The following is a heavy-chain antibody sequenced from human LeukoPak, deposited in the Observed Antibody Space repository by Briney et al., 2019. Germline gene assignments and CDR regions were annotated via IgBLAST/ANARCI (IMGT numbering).Heavy chain of an antibody. CDR2: ISSSGSTI. D-gene: IGHD2-15*01. V-gene: IGHV3-11*01. J-gene: IGHJ6*02. CDR1: GFTFSDYY. CDR3: ARAGYCSGGSCYVYYYGMDV. Sequence: SGGSLRLSCAASGFTFSDYYMSWIRQAPGKGLEWVSYISSSGSTIYYADSVKGRFTISRDNAKNSLYLQMNSLRAEDTAVYYCARAGYCSGGSCYVYYYGMDVWGQGTTVTVSS.